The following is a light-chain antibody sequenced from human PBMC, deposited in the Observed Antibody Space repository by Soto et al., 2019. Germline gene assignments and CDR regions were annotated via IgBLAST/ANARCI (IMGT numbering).Light chain of an antibody. CDR1: QSVSSSY. CDR3: QQYGGSFT. V-gene: IGKV3-20*01. J-gene: IGKJ4*01. CDR2: GAS. Sequence: EIVLTQSPGTLSLSPGERATLSCRASQSVSSSYLAWYQQKPGQAPRLLVYGASNRATGIPDRFSGSGSGTDFTLTISRLEPEDFAVYYCQQYGGSFTFGGGTKVELK.